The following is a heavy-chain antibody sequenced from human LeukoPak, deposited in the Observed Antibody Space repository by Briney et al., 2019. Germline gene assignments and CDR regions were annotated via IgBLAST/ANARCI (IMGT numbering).Heavy chain of an antibody. CDR3: ASHGITIFGVVENAFDI. V-gene: IGHV4-59*01. Sequence: SETLSLTCTVSGGSISSYYWSWIRQPPGKGLEWIGYIYYSGSTNYNPSLKSRVTISVDTSKNQFSLKLSSVTAADTAVYYCASHGITIFGVVENAFDIWGQGTMVTVSS. CDR1: GGSISSYY. J-gene: IGHJ3*02. D-gene: IGHD3-3*01. CDR2: IYYSGST.